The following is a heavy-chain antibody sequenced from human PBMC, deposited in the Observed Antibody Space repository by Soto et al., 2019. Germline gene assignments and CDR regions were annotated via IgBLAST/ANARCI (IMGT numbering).Heavy chain of an antibody. V-gene: IGHV3-48*02. CDR2: ISSSSSTI. Sequence: GGSLRLSCAASGFTFSSYSMNWVRQAPGKGLEWVSYISSSSSTIYYADSVKGRFTISRDNAKNSLYLQMNSLRDEDTAVYYCARDYSSWWDYYYGMDVWGQGTTVTVSS. D-gene: IGHD6-13*01. J-gene: IGHJ6*02. CDR1: GFTFSSYS. CDR3: ARDYSSWWDYYYGMDV.